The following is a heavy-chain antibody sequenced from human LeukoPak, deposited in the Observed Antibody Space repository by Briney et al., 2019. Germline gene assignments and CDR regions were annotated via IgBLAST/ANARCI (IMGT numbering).Heavy chain of an antibody. CDR3: AREPSGDCSGGSCYPIGAFDP. V-gene: IGHV3-48*03. CDR1: GFTFSSYE. D-gene: IGHD2-15*01. J-gene: IGHJ5*02. CDR2: ISSSGSTI. Sequence: GGSLRLSCAASGFTFSSYEMHWVRQAPGKGLEWVSYISSSGSTIYYADSVKGRFTISRDNAKNSLYLQMNSLRAEDTAVYYCAREPSGDCSGGSCYPIGAFDPWGQGTLVTVSS.